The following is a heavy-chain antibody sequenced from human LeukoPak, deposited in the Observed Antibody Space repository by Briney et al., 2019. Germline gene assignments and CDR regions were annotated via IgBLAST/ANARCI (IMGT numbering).Heavy chain of an antibody. V-gene: IGHV3-30-3*01. CDR2: ISYDGSNK. CDR3: AREYYYDSSGYDRWLDP. J-gene: IGHJ5*02. CDR1: GFTFSSYA. D-gene: IGHD3-22*01. Sequence: GGSLRLSCAASGFTFSSYAMHWVRQAPGKGLEWVAVISYDGSNKYYADSVKGRFTISRDNSKNTLYLQMNSLRAEDTAVYYCAREYYYDSSGYDRWLDPWGQGTLVTVSS.